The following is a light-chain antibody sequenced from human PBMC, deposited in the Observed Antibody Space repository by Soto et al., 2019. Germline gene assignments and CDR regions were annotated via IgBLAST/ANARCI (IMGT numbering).Light chain of an antibody. Sequence: EIVFTQSPGTRSLSPGERATLSCRASQSVSSSYLAWYQQKPGQAPRLLIYGASSRATGIPDRFSGSGSGTDFTLTISRLEPEDFAVYYCQQYGSSPIT. CDR2: GAS. CDR3: QQYGSSPIT. J-gene: IGKJ5*01. V-gene: IGKV3-20*01. CDR1: QSVSSSY.